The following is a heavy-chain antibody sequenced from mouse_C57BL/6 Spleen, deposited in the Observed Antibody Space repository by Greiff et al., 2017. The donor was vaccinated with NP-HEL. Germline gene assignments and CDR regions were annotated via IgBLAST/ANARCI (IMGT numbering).Heavy chain of an antibody. Sequence: QVQLQQPGAELVRPGTSVKLSCKASGYTFTSYWMHWVKQRPGQGLEWIGVIDPSDSYTNYNQKFKGKATLTVDTSSSTAYMQLSSLTSEDSAVYYCARGHDYEIGWFAYWGQGTLVTVSA. D-gene: IGHD2-4*01. V-gene: IGHV1-59*01. CDR3: ARGHDYEIGWFAY. CDR2: IDPSDSYT. CDR1: GYTFTSYW. J-gene: IGHJ3*01.